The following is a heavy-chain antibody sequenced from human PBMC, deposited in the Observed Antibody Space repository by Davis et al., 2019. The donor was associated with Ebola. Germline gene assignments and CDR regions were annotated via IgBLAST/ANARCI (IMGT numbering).Heavy chain of an antibody. Sequence: ASVKVSCKASGYTFTSYYMHWVRQAPGQGLEWMGIINPSGGSTSYAQKFQGRVTMTRDTSTSTVYMELSSLRSEDTAVYYCARERRDYYDSSGYYYYYGMDVWGQGTTVTVSS. CDR1: GYTFTSYY. D-gene: IGHD3-22*01. V-gene: IGHV1-46*01. J-gene: IGHJ6*02. CDR2: INPSGGST. CDR3: ARERRDYYDSSGYYYYYGMDV.